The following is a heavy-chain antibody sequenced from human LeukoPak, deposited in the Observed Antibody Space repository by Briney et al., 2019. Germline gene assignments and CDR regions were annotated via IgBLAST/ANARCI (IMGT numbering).Heavy chain of an antibody. CDR2: INPNSGAT. V-gene: IGHV1-2*02. D-gene: IGHD3-10*01. CDR3: ARVPGSFDY. Sequence: ASVKVSCKTPGYSFTAYYIHWVRQAPGQGLELMGWINPNSGATNYAQKFQGRVTMTRDTSISTVYMDLNRLTSDDTAVYYCARVPGSFDYWGQGTLVTVSS. J-gene: IGHJ4*02. CDR1: GYSFTAYY.